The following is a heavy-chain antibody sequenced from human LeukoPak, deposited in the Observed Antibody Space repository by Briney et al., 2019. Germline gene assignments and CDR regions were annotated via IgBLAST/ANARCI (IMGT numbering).Heavy chain of an antibody. J-gene: IGHJ4*02. Sequence: GGSLRLSCAASGFTFSSNWMSWVRQAPGKGLEWVANIRQDGSDKYYMDSVKGRLTISRDNAKNSLSLQTNSLRVEDTAVYYCARDRDCGDGGCYPHFDYWGQGVRVTVSS. CDR1: GFTFSSNW. V-gene: IGHV3-7*01. D-gene: IGHD2-15*01. CDR2: IRQDGSDK. CDR3: ARDRDCGDGGCYPHFDY.